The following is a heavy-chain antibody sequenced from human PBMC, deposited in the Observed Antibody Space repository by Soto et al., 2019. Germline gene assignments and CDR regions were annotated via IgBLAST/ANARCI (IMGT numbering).Heavy chain of an antibody. CDR1: GGSISSGNYF. V-gene: IGHV4-30-4*01. Sequence: SETLSLTCTVSGGSISSGNYFWSWIRQPPGKGLEWIGYIYYSGSTYYNPSLKSRVTISVGTSKNQFSLNLNSVTAADTAVYYCARGRVGFDIWGQGTMVTVSS. CDR3: ARGRVGFDI. CDR2: IYYSGST. J-gene: IGHJ3*02.